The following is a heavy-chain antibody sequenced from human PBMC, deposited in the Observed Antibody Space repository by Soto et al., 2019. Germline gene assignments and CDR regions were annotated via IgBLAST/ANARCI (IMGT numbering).Heavy chain of an antibody. D-gene: IGHD6-13*01. CDR3: ARCIAAAGTYYYYYGMDV. J-gene: IGHJ6*02. CDR2: IYYSGST. Sequence: SETLSLTCTVSGGSISSSSYYWGWIRQPPGKGLEWIGSIYYSGSTYYNPSLKSRVTISVDTSKKQFSLKQSSVTAADTAVYYCARCIAAAGTYYYYYGMDVWGQGTTVTVSS. CDR1: GGSISSSSYY. V-gene: IGHV4-39*01.